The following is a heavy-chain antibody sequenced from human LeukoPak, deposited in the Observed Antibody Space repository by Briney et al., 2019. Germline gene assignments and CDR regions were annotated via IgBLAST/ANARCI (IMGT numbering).Heavy chain of an antibody. J-gene: IGHJ6*03. CDR3: ARWYYDILTGYSRPRYYYYMDV. CDR2: MNPNSGNT. V-gene: IGHV1-8*01. CDR1: GYTFTSYD. Sequence: ASVKVSCKASGYTFTSYDINWVRQATGQGLEWMGWMNPNSGNTGYAQKFPGRVTMTRNTSISTAYMELSSLRSEDTAVYYCARWYYDILTGYSRPRYYYYMDVWGKGTTVTISS. D-gene: IGHD3-9*01.